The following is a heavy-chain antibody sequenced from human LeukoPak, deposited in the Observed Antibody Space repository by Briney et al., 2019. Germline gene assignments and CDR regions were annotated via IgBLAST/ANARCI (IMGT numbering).Heavy chain of an antibody. D-gene: IGHD2-2*01. Sequence: PSQTLSLTCTVSGGSISSGGYYWSWIRQPPGKGLEWIGYIYHSGSTYYNPSLKSRVTISVDRSKNQFSLKLSSVPAADTAVYYCARDRFGDCSSTSCYGGNYMDVWGKGTTVTVSS. CDR1: GGSISSGGYY. V-gene: IGHV4-30-2*01. CDR2: IYHSGST. CDR3: ARDRFGDCSSTSCYGGNYMDV. J-gene: IGHJ6*03.